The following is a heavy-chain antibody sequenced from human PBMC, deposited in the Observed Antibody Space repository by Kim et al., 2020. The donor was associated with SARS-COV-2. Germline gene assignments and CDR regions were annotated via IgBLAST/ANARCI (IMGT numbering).Heavy chain of an antibody. CDR2: INPDPKNGVA. V-gene: IGHV1-2*02. CDR3: ARDEDNLRFFDY. CDR1: GYIFTDNF. J-gene: IGHJ4*02. D-gene: IGHD3-9*01. Sequence: ASVKVSCETSGYIFTDNFIHWVRQAPGQGPEWMGCINPDPKNGVATYAQKFRGKVTMTSDTPTGTVYMELSRLTSDDTAVYYCARDEDNLRFFDYWGQGT.